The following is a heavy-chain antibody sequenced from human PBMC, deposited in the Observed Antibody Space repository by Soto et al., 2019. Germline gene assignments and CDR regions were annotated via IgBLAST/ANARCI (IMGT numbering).Heavy chain of an antibody. CDR3: AEDISASRTVSDH. CDR2: IYYSGTT. V-gene: IGHV4-61*08. J-gene: IGHJ6*02. CDR1: GCYSEYVGGY. Sequence: THCPTWPVAGCYSEYVGGYWSWILPPPGKGLEWIGYIYYSGTTNYNPSLKSRVTISLDKSKNQFSLKMNSVTAADTGLYHSAEDISASRTVSDHRGQGTSVIVFS. D-gene: IGHD3-16*01.